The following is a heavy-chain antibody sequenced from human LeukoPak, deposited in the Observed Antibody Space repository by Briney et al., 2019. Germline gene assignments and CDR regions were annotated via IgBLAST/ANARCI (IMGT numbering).Heavy chain of an antibody. Sequence: ASVKVSRKASGYTFTGYYMHWVRQAPGQGLEWMGWINPNSGGTNYAQKFRGRVTMTRDTSISTAYMELSRLRSDDTAVYYCARGGVPTPYFDYWGQGTLVTVSS. V-gene: IGHV1-2*02. D-gene: IGHD1-1*01. CDR3: ARGGVPTPYFDY. J-gene: IGHJ4*02. CDR2: INPNSGGT. CDR1: GYTFTGYY.